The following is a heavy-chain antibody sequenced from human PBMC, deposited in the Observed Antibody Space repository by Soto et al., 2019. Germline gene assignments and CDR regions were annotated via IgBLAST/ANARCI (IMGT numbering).Heavy chain of an antibody. D-gene: IGHD2-2*02. V-gene: IGHV1-3*01. J-gene: IGHJ4*02. Sequence: ASVKVSCKASGYTFTSYAMHWVRQAPGQRLEWMGWINAGNGNTKYSQKFQGRVTFTRDTSASTAYMELSSLRFEDTAVYYCAKSATVPAAIAYWGQGTLVTVSS. CDR2: INAGNGNT. CDR3: AKSATVPAAIAY. CDR1: GYTFTSYA.